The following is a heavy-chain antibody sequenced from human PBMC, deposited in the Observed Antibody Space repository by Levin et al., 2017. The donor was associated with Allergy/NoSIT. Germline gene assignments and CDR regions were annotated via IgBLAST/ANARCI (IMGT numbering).Heavy chain of an antibody. J-gene: IGHJ4*02. CDR3: ARGYGPFDY. CDR1: GFTFSSYA. D-gene: IGHD1-1*01. CDR2: ISYDGSNK. V-gene: IGHV3-30-3*01. Sequence: GGSLRLSCAASGFTFSSYAMHWVRQAPGKGLEWVAVISYDGSNKYYADSVKGRFTISRDNSKNTLYLQMNSLRAEDTAVYYCARGYGPFDYWGQGTLVTVSS.